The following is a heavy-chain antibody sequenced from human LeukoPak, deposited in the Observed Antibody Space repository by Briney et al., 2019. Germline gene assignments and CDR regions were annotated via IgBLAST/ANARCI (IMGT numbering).Heavy chain of an antibody. CDR2: IYYSGSI. CDR1: GGSISSYY. V-gene: IGHV4-59*01. D-gene: IGHD1-26*01. CDR3: ARASGSYSEFDY. Sequence: PSETLSLTCTVAGGSISSYYWSWIRQPPGKGLEWIGYIYYSGSINYNPSLKSRVTISVDTSKNQFSLKLSSVTAADTAVYYCARASGSYSEFDYWRQGTLVTVSS. J-gene: IGHJ4*02.